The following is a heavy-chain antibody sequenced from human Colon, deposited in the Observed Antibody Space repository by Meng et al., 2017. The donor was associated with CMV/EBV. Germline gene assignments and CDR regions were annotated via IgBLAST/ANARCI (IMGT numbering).Heavy chain of an antibody. V-gene: IGHV1-2*02. CDR1: GYTFTGYY. CDR3: ARAPYSGIHLTNDY. D-gene: IGHD1-26*01. Sequence: ASVKVSCKASGYTFTGYYMHWVRQAPGQGLEWMGWINPNSGGTNYAQKFQGRVTVTRDTSITTVYMQLGRLKSDDTAVYFCARAPYSGIHLTNDYWGQGTLVTVSS. CDR2: INPNSGGT. J-gene: IGHJ4*02.